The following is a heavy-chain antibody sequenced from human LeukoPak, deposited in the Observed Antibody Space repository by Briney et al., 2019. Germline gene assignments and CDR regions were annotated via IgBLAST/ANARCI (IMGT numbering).Heavy chain of an antibody. D-gene: IGHD1-14*01. CDR2: IKEDGSEQ. J-gene: IGHJ4*02. CDR1: GFSFSRYW. V-gene: IGHV3-7*01. CDR3: ARDSFETDIDY. Sequence: GSLRLSCVASGFSFSRYWMSWVRPAPGKGLEWVANIKEDGSEQYYADSLKGRFTISRDNVKNSLYLHINSLRAEDTAVYYCARDSFETDIDYWGQGTLVTVSS.